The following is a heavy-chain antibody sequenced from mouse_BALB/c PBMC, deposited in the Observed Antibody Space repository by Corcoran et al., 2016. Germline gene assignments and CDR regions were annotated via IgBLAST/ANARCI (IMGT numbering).Heavy chain of an antibody. CDR2: INTYTGEP. CDR3: AREGTKRYFDY. J-gene: IGHJ3*01. Sequence: QIQLVQSGPELKKPGETVKISCKASGYTFTNYGMNWVKQAPGKGLKWMGWINTYTGEPTYADDFKGRFAFSLETSASTAYLQINNLKNEDTATYFCAREGTKRYFDYWGQGTLVTVSA. CDR1: GYTFTNYG. D-gene: IGHD1-3*01. V-gene: IGHV9-3-1*01.